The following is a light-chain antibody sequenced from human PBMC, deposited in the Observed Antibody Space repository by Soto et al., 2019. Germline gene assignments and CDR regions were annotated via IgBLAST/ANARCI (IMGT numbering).Light chain of an antibody. J-gene: IGLJ1*01. V-gene: IGLV1-47*02. CDR1: DSNIGSNS. CDR3: AAWDASLSACV. Sequence: QSVLTQPPSASGTAGQVVTISCSGGDSNIGSNSVYWYQHLPRMAPKLLIYYNNQRPSGVPDRFSGSRSGTSASLAIAGLRSEDEAVYYCAAWDASLSACVFGNGTKVTVL. CDR2: YNN.